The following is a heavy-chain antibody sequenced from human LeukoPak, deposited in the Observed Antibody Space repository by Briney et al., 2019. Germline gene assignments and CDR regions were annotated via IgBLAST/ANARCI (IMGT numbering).Heavy chain of an antibody. CDR1: GFTFSSFW. CDR3: ARAGSSSWDLYNWFDP. D-gene: IGHD6-13*01. J-gene: IGHJ5*02. CDR2: ISSSSSYI. V-gene: IGHV3-21*01. Sequence: GGSLRLSCAASGFTFSSFWMHWVRQAPGKGLEWVSSISSSSSYIYYADSVKGRFTISRDNAKNSLYLQMNSLRAEDTAVYYCARAGSSSWDLYNWFDPWGQGTLVTVSS.